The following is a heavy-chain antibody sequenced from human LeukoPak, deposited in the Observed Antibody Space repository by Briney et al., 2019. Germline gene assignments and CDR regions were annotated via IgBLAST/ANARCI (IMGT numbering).Heavy chain of an antibody. V-gene: IGHV1-46*01. J-gene: IGHJ4*02. D-gene: IGHD2-8*01. Sequence: ASVKVSCKASGYTFTSYYMHWVRQAPGQGLEWMGIINPSGGSTSYAQKFQGRVTMTRDMSTSTVYMELRSLRSDDTAVYYCAGSLGYCTSNVCYLKYWGQGTLVTVSS. CDR3: AGSLGYCTSNVCYLKY. CDR1: GYTFTSYY. CDR2: INPSGGST.